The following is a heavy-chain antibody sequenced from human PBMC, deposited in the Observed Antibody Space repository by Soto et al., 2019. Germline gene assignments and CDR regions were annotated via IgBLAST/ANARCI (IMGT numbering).Heavy chain of an antibody. J-gene: IGHJ4*02. V-gene: IGHV1-69*06. CDR2: IIPIFGTA. CDR3: ASYYHDYVWGSYRYSYYFDY. CDR1: GGTFSSYA. Sequence: ASVKVSCKASGGTFSSYAISWVRQAPGQGLEWMGGIIPIFGTANYAQKFQGRVTITADKSTSTAYMELSSLRSEDTAVYYCASYYHDYVWGSYRYSYYFDYWGQGTLVTVSS. D-gene: IGHD3-16*02.